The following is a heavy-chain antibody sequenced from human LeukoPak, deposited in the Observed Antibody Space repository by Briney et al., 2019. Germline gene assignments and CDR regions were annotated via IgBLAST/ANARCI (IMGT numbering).Heavy chain of an antibody. CDR3: ARVGTMTPREGMEVVAAKDGSSKGGQRSLDY. V-gene: IGHV4-34*01. CDR2: INHSGST. CDR1: GGSFSGYY. Sequence: PSETLSLTCAVHGGSFSGYYWSWIRQPPGKGLEWIGEINHSGSTNYNPSLKSRVTISVDTSKNQFSLKLSSVTAADTAVYYCARVGTMTPREGMEVVAAKDGSSKGGQRSLDYWGQGTLVTVSS. J-gene: IGHJ4*02. D-gene: IGHD2-15*01.